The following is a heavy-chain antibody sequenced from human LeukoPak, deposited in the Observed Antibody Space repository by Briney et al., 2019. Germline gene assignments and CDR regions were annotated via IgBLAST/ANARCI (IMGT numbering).Heavy chain of an antibody. CDR3: ARRRLGGYFDY. CDR2: IYAGGNT. CDR1: GGSVSGGNYY. J-gene: IGHJ4*02. V-gene: IGHV4-61*02. Sequence: SETLSLTCTVSGGSVSGGNYYWNWIRQPAGKGLEWIGAIYAGGNTDYNPSLKGRITVSLDTSKNQFSLKLTSVTAADTAVYYCARRRLGGYFDYWGQGILVTVSS. D-gene: IGHD3-10*01.